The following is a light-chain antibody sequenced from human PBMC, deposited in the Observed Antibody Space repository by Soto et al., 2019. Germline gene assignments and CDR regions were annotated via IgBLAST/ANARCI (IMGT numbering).Light chain of an antibody. Sequence: DIQMTQSPSTLSASVGDRVTITCRASQSISSWLAWYQQKPGKAPQLLISKASSLESGVPSRFSGSGSGTEFTLTISRLQPDDFATYYCQQYNSYPTFGQGTKVEIK. CDR2: KAS. V-gene: IGKV1-5*03. CDR3: QQYNSYPT. CDR1: QSISSW. J-gene: IGKJ1*01.